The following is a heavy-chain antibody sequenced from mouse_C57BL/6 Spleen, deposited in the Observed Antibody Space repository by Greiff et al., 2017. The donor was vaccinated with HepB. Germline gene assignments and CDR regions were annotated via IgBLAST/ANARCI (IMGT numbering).Heavy chain of an antibody. CDR2: IYPRSGNT. CDR3: ARCDYGSSSLYAMDY. CDR1: GYTFTSYG. J-gene: IGHJ4*01. Sequence: QVQLQQSGAELARPGASVKLSCKASGYTFTSYGISWVKQRTGQGLEWIGEIYPRSGNTYSNEKFKGKATLTADKSSSTAYMELRSLTSEDSSVYFCARCDYGSSSLYAMDYWGQGTSVTVSS. V-gene: IGHV1-81*01. D-gene: IGHD1-1*01.